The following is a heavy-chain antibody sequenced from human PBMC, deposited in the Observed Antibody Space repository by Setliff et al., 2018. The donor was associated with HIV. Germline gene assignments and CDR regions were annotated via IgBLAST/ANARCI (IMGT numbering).Heavy chain of an antibody. Sequence: PSETLSLTCDVYGGSFSGYYWSWIRQPPGKGLEWIGKINHSGSTNYNPSLKSRVTISVDTSKNQFSLKLGSVTAADTAVYHCARVGYYDTSFDYWGQGTLVTVSS. CDR3: ARVGYYDTSFDY. V-gene: IGHV4-34*01. CDR2: INHSGST. J-gene: IGHJ4*02. D-gene: IGHD3-22*01. CDR1: GGSFSGYY.